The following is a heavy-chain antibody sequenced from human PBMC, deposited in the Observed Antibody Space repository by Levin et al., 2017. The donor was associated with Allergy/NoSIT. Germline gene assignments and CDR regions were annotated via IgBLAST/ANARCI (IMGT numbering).Heavy chain of an antibody. CDR3: ARGRWFGDHDALDV. Sequence: SETLSLTCSVSGDSMYSYNWNWIRQPPGKGLEWIGYIYYGGRSDFNPSLKSRVSMSIDTSKSQFSLEVRSVTTADTAAYYCARGRWFGDHDALDVWGQGKMVVVSS. J-gene: IGHJ3*01. D-gene: IGHD3-10*01. CDR1: GDSMYSYN. CDR2: IYYGGRS. V-gene: IGHV4-59*01.